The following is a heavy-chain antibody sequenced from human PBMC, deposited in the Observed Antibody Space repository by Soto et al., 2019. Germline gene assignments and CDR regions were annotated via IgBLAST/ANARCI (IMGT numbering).Heavy chain of an antibody. CDR1: GFTVSSYY. Sequence: EVQLVETGGGLIQPGGSLTLSCAASGFTVSSYYMSWVRQVPEKGLEWVSVIYSTGPTFYADSVRGRFTISRDNSKSTLYLQMNSLRVEDTAVYYCARAFGGSYDYWGQGTLVTVSS. D-gene: IGHD3-10*01. CDR2: IYSTGPT. V-gene: IGHV3-53*02. CDR3: ARAFGGSYDY. J-gene: IGHJ4*02.